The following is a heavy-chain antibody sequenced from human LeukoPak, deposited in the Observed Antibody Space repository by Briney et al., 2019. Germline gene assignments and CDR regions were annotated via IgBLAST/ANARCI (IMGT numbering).Heavy chain of an antibody. CDR3: ARNASGTGYTA. CDR1: GYTFTNDD. CDR2: MNPNSGNT. J-gene: IGHJ4*02. V-gene: IGHV1-8*01. Sequence: ASVKVSCKASGYTFTNDDTSWVRQATGQGLEWIGKMNPNSGNTGYAQKFQGRVTMTRSTSVSTVHMELNSLTSEDTAVYFCARNASGTGYTAWGQGTLVTVSS. D-gene: IGHD3-9*01.